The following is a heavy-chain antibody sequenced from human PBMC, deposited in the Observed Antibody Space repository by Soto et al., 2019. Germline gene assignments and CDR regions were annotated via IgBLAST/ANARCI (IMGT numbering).Heavy chain of an antibody. J-gene: IGHJ4*02. Sequence: ASVKVSCKASGYTFTGYYMHWVRQAPGQGLEWMGWINPNSGGTNYAQKFQGRVTMTRDTSISTAYMELSRLRSDDTAVYYCAREGPMVRGVMPALDYWGQGTLVTVYS. CDR3: AREGPMVRGVMPALDY. CDR1: GYTFTGYY. V-gene: IGHV1-2*02. D-gene: IGHD3-10*01. CDR2: INPNSGGT.